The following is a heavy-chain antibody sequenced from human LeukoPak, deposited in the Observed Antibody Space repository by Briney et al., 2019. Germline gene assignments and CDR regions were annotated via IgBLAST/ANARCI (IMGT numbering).Heavy chain of an antibody. CDR3: ARGSDYVILTGYWYYFDY. CDR1: GDSVSSNSAA. V-gene: IGHV6-1*01. D-gene: IGHD3-9*01. Sequence: SQTLSLTCAISGDSVSSNSAAWNWIRQSPSRGLEWLGRTYYRSKWYNDYAVSVKSRITINPDTSKNQFSLQLNSVTPEDTAVYYCARGSDYVILTGYWYYFDYWGQGTLVTVSS. CDR2: TYYRSKWYN. J-gene: IGHJ4*02.